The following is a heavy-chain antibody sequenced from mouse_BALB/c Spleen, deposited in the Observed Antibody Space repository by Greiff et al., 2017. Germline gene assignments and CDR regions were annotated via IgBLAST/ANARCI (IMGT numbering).Heavy chain of an antibody. J-gene: IGHJ4*01. CDR3: ARGVVAKGAMDY. CDR1: GFTFSDYY. CDR2: ISDGGSYT. D-gene: IGHD1-1*01. Sequence: DVKLVESGGGLVKPGGSLKLSCAASGFTFSDYYMYWVRQTPEKRLEWVATISDGGSYTYYPDSVKGRFTISRDNAKNNLYLQMSSLKSEDTAMYYCARGVVAKGAMDYWGQGTSVTVSS. V-gene: IGHV5-4*02.